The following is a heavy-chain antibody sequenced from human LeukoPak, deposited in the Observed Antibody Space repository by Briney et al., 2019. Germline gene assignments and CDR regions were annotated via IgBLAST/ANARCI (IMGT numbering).Heavy chain of an antibody. J-gene: IGHJ4*02. V-gene: IGHV3-30*04. D-gene: IGHD6-19*01. Sequence: GGSLRLSCAASGFIFSNYAMHWARQAPGKGLEWVALISYDGSNKYYADSVKGRFTISRDNSKNTRYLRMSSLRAEDTAVYYCARDRVAVAGHFDYWGQGTLVTVSS. CDR2: ISYDGSNK. CDR1: GFIFSNYA. CDR3: ARDRVAVAGHFDY.